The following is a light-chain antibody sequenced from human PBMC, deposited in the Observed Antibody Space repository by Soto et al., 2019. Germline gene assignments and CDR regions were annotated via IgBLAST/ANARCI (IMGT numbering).Light chain of an antibody. CDR2: DVS. V-gene: IGLV2-14*01. Sequence: QSVLTQPATVSGSPGQSNDISCTGTSSDVGGYNYVSWYQQHPGKAPKLMIYDVSNRPSGVSNRFSGSKSGNTASLTISGLQAEDEADYYCSSYTTSSTYVFGTGTKVTVL. J-gene: IGLJ1*01. CDR1: SSDVGGYNY. CDR3: SSYTTSSTYV.